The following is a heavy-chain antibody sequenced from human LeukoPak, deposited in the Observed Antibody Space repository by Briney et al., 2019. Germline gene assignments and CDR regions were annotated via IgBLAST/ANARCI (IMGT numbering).Heavy chain of an antibody. V-gene: IGHV3-30*02. CDR2: IRYDGSNK. Sequence: AGGSLRLSCAASGFTFSSYGMHWVRQAPGKGLEWVAFIRYDGSNKYYADSVKGRFTISRDNSKNTLYLQMNSLRAEDTAVYYCATDLEWELLLGAFDIWGQGTMVTVSS. J-gene: IGHJ3*02. D-gene: IGHD1-26*01. CDR3: ATDLEWELLLGAFDI. CDR1: GFTFSSYG.